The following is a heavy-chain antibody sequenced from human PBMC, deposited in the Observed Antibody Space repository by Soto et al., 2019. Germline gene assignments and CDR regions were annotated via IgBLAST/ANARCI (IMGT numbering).Heavy chain of an antibody. CDR1: GFTFSSYS. CDR3: ARDTIVVVPAAMLYYYYYMDV. D-gene: IGHD2-2*01. V-gene: IGHV3-48*01. CDR2: ISSSSSTI. Sequence: GGSLRLSCAASGFTFSSYSMNWVRQAPGKGLEWVSYISSSSSTIYYADSVKGRFTISRDNAKNSLYLQMNSLRAEDTAVYYCARDTIVVVPAAMLYYYYYMDVWGKGTTVTVSS. J-gene: IGHJ6*03.